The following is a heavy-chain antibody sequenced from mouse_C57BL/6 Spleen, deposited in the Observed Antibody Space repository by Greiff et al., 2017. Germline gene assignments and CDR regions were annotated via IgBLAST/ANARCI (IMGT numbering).Heavy chain of an antibody. Sequence: QVQRQQSGAELARPGASVKLSCKASGYTFTSYGISWVKQRTGQGLEWIGEINPRSGNTYYNEKFKGKATLTADQSSSTAYMGLLSLTSEDSAVYFCAREGRPLAYWGQGTLVTVSA. J-gene: IGHJ3*01. CDR3: AREGRPLAY. V-gene: IGHV1-81*01. CDR1: GYTFTSYG. CDR2: INPRSGNT.